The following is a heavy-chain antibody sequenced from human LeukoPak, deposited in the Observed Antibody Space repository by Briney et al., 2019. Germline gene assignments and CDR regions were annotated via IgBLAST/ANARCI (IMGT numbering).Heavy chain of an antibody. CDR1: GFTFSNYG. CDR2: ISYDGTEK. Sequence: PGRSLRLSCVASGFTFSNYGMHWVRQAPGKGLEWVAIISYDGTEKHYVDSVKGRFTISRDNSESTLYLQMNSLKVEDTAVYYCAKAGVGGYYYGDSWGQGTLVTVSS. J-gene: IGHJ4*02. CDR3: AKAGVGGYYYGDS. V-gene: IGHV3-30*18. D-gene: IGHD3-22*01.